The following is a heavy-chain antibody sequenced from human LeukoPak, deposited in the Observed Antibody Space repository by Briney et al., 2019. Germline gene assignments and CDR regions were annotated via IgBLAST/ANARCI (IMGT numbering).Heavy chain of an antibody. CDR2: IHTSGRT. CDR3: ARDVYYYDSGGYYYFDY. V-gene: IGHV4-4*07. D-gene: IGHD3-22*01. J-gene: IGHJ4*02. CDR1: GGSISNYY. Sequence: PSETLSLTCTVSGGSISNYYWSWIRQPAGKGLEWIGRIHTSGRTNYNPSLKNRVTMSADTSKNQFSLKLSSVTAADTAVYYCARDVYYYDSGGYYYFDYWGQGTLVTVSS.